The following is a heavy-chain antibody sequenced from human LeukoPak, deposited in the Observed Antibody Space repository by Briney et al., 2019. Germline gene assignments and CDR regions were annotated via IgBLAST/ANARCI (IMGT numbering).Heavy chain of an antibody. CDR2: ISSSAGTI. CDR1: GFSLSSFE. CDR3: ARNPYGMDV. Sequence: PGGSLRLSCAASGFSLSSFEMNWGRQAPGKGLEWVSHISSSAGTIYYADSVKGRFTISRDNAKNSLYLQMNSLRAEDTAVYYCARNPYGMDVWGQGTTVTVSS. J-gene: IGHJ6*02. V-gene: IGHV3-48*03.